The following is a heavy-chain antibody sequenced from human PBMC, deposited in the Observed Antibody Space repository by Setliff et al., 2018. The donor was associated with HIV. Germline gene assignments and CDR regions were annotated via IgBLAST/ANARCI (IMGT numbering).Heavy chain of an antibody. Sequence: GGSLRLSCVASGSTLSTYSMNWVRQAPGKGLEWVAAISVDGSGKFYADSVKGRFTISRDNAKNSLYLQLNSLRAEDTAVYYCARDQSQSIVARQDGVYYYYYMDVWGKGTTVTVSS. V-gene: IGHV3-30*03. CDR2: ISVDGSGK. CDR1: GSTLSTYS. J-gene: IGHJ6*03. D-gene: IGHD6-6*01. CDR3: ARDQSQSIVARQDGVYYYYYMDV.